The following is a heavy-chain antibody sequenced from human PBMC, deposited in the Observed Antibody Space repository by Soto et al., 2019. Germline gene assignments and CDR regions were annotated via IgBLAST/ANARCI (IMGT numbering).Heavy chain of an antibody. CDR1: GFTVTINY. D-gene: IGHD5-12*01. J-gene: IGHJ4*02. CDR2: IYSGGTI. Sequence: EVQVVESGGGLVQPGGSLRLSCAVSGFTVTINYMSWVRQAPGKGLEWVSVIYSGGTIYYADSVKGRFTISRDTSKNTLYLQMNSRSGDDTAVYYCHGYGYWGQGTLVTVSS. CDR3: HGYGY. V-gene: IGHV3-53*01.